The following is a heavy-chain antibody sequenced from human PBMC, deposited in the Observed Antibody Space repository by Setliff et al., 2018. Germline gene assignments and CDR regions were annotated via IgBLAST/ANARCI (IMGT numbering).Heavy chain of an antibody. J-gene: IGHJ4*02. CDR2: INPNNGKT. Sequence: ASVKVSCKAPEYSFTGYYMHWLRQAPGQGPEWMGWINPNNGKTQYSQMFQGRLTMTKDTSISTVYMELSSLRSDDTAMYYCATDHDMVGFGYWGRGTLVTVSS. D-gene: IGHD2-15*01. V-gene: IGHV1-2*02. CDR3: ATDHDMVGFGY. CDR1: EYSFTGYY.